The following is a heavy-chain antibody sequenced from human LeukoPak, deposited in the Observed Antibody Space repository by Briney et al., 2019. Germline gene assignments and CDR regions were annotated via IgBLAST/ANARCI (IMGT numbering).Heavy chain of an antibody. CDR1: GFTFSSYW. CDR3: ARDGDAPMTDFDY. V-gene: IGHV3-74*01. D-gene: IGHD2-21*02. CDR2: IKTDGSIT. Sequence: GGSLRLSCAASGFTFSSYWMCWVRQDPGRGLAWVSCIKTDGSITAYAGSVKGRFTISRDNAKNTLYLQMNSLRADDTAVYYCARDGDAPMTDFDYWGQGTLVTVSS. J-gene: IGHJ4*02.